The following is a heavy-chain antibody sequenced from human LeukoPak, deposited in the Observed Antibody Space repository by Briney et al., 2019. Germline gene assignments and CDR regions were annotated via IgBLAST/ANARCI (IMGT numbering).Heavy chain of an antibody. CDR2: ISYDGSNK. CDR3: AKDQLVRGVIYYYGMDV. V-gene: IGHV3-30*18. D-gene: IGHD3-10*01. CDR1: GFTFSSYG. J-gene: IGHJ6*02. Sequence: PGGSLRLSCAASGFTFSSYGMHRVRQAPGKGLEWVAVISYDGSNKYYADSVKGRFTISRDNSKNTLYLQMNSLRAEDTAVYYCAKDQLVRGVIYYYGMDVWGQGTTVTVSS.